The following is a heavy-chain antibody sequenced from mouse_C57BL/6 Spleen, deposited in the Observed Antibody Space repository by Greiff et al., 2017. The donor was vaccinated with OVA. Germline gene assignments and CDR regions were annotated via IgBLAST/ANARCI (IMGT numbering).Heavy chain of an antibody. CDR2: IDPETGGT. J-gene: IGHJ3*01. CDR3: TGGFAY. Sequence: LQESGAELVRPGASVTLSCKASGYTFTDYEMHWVKQTPVHGLEWIGAIDPETGGTAYNQKFKGKAILTADKSSSTAYMELRSLTSEDSAVYYCTGGFAYWGQGTLVTVSA. CDR1: GYTFTDYE. V-gene: IGHV1-15*01.